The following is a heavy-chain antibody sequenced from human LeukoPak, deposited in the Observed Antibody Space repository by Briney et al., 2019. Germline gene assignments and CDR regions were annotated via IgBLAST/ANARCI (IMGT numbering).Heavy chain of an antibody. D-gene: IGHD5-12*01. Sequence: SVKVSCKAPGGTFSSYAISWVRQAPGQGLEWMGRIIPILGIANYAQKFQGRVTITADKSTSTAYMELSSLRSEDTAVYYCARGIVATIRELSESYSYWGQGTLVTVSS. CDR1: GGTFSSYA. V-gene: IGHV1-69*04. J-gene: IGHJ4*02. CDR2: IIPILGIA. CDR3: ARGIVATIRELSESYSY.